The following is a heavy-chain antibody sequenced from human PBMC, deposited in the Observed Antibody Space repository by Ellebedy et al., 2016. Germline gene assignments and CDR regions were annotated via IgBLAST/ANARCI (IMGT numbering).Heavy chain of an antibody. D-gene: IGHD2-2*01. CDR1: GFTFSSYG. J-gene: IGHJ3*02. V-gene: IGHV3-30*03. CDR3: ARDRDCSSTSCYNAFDI. Sequence: GGSLRLXXAASGFTFSSYGMHWVRQAPGKGLEWVAVISDDGSKKYYEDSVKGRFTISRDNSKNTLYLQMNSLRAEDTAVYYCARDRDCSSTSCYNAFDIWGQGTMVTVSS. CDR2: ISDDGSKK.